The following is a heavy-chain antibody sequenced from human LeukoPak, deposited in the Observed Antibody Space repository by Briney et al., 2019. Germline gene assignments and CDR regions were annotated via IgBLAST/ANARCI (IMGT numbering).Heavy chain of an antibody. D-gene: IGHD4/OR15-4a*01. CDR1: EFTFSSYW. Sequence: GGSLRLSCAASEFTFSSYWMSWVRQAPGKVLEWVASIKQDGSEKYYVDSVKGRVTISRDNAKNSLYLQMNSLRAEDTAVYYCARVFGAGYSDYWGQGTLVTVSS. CDR3: ARVFGAGYSDY. CDR2: IKQDGSEK. V-gene: IGHV3-7*01. J-gene: IGHJ4*02.